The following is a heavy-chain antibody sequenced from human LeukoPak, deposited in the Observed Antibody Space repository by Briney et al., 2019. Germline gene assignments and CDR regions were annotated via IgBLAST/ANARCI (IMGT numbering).Heavy chain of an antibody. Sequence: PGGSLRLSCATSGFNFDCYTIHWVRQAPGKGLEWVSLAGWAGGTTFYSDSVRGRFTISRDSGRKSVYLQMNSLTTDDTAFYFCAKELDTMFFDYWGQGALVTVSS. CDR2: AGWAGGTT. D-gene: IGHD3-10*02. J-gene: IGHJ4*02. CDR3: AKELDTMFFDY. CDR1: GFNFDCYT. V-gene: IGHV3-43*01.